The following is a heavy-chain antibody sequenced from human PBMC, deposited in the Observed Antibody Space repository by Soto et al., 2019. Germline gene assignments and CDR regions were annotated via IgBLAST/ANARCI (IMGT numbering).Heavy chain of an antibody. J-gene: IGHJ4*02. V-gene: IGHV1-69*08. CDR3: AREAYVVVTATAPFDY. CDR2: IIPILGIA. Sequence: QVQLVQSGAEVKKPGSSVKVSCKASGGTFSSYTISWVRQAPGQGLEWMGRIIPILGIANYAQKFQGRVTITADKSTSRAYMELSSLRSEDTAVYYCAREAYVVVTATAPFDYWGQGTLVTVSS. D-gene: IGHD2-21*02. CDR1: GGTFSSYT.